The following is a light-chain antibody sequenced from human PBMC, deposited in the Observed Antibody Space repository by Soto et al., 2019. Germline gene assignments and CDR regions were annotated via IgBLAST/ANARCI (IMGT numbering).Light chain of an antibody. V-gene: IGKV1-5*03. CDR3: QEYNTLWT. Sequence: DIQMTQSPSTLSASLGDRVTITCRASQSISSWLAWYQQKPGKAPKLLIYKASTLQTGVPSRFSGSGSGLEFTLTISSLQPDDFATYYCQEYNTLWTFGQGTKVDIK. CDR1: QSISSW. J-gene: IGKJ1*01. CDR2: KAS.